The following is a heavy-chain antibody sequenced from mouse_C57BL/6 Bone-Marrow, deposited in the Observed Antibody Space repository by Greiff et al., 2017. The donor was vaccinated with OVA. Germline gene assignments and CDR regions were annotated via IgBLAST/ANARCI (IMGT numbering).Heavy chain of an antibody. CDR1: GYTFTDYN. CDR3: ARWGGSNYLWYFDV. CDR2: INPNNGGT. D-gene: IGHD2-5*01. Sequence: VQLQQSGPELVKPGASVKIPCKASGYTFTDYNMDWVKQSHGKSLEWIGDINPNNGGTIYNQKFKGKATLTVDKSSSTAYMELRSLTSEDTAVYYCARWGGSNYLWYFDVWGTGTTVTVSS. J-gene: IGHJ1*03. V-gene: IGHV1-18*01.